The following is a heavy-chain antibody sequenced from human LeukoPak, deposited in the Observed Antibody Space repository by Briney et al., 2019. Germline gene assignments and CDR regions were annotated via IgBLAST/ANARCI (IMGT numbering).Heavy chain of an antibody. CDR2: LYYSGST. V-gene: IGHV4-59*01. J-gene: IGHJ1*01. CDR1: GGSISSYY. Sequence: SETLSLTCTVSGGSISSYYWSWIRQPPGKGLEWIGYLYYSGSTNYNPSLRSRVTISVDTSKNQFSLKLSSVTAADTAVYYCARVLGYCSGGGCSEYFQHWGQGTLVTVSS. CDR3: ARVLGYCSGGGCSEYFQH. D-gene: IGHD2-15*01.